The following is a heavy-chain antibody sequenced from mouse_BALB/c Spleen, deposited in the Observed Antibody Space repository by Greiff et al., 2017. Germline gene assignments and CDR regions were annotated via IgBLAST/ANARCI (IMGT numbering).Heavy chain of an antibody. CDR3: ARHADGYDAMDY. Sequence: EVQGVESGGGLVQPGGSLKLSCAASGFTFSSYGMSWVRQTPDKRLELVATINSNGGSTYYPDSVKGRFTISRDNAKNTLYLQMSSLKSEDTAMYYCARHADGYDAMDYWGQGTSVTVSS. D-gene: IGHD2-3*01. CDR2: INSNGGST. V-gene: IGHV5-6-3*01. CDR1: GFTFSSYG. J-gene: IGHJ4*01.